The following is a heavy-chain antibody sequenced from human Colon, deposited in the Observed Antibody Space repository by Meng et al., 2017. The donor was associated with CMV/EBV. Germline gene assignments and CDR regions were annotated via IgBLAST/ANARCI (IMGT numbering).Heavy chain of an antibody. CDR1: GFTFSSYS. D-gene: IGHD4-23*01. CDR3: ARDGAPVITHLNWFDP. V-gene: IGHV3-21*01. J-gene: IGHJ5*02. CDR2: ISSSSSSI. Sequence: GESLKISCAASGFTFSSYSLNWVRPAPGKGLEWVSSISSSSSSIYYADSVKGRFTISRDNAKSSLYLQMNSLRAEDTAVYYCARDGAPVITHLNWFDPWGQGTLVTVSS.